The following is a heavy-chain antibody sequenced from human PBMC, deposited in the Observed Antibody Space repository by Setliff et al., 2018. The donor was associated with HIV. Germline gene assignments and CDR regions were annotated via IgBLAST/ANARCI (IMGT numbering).Heavy chain of an antibody. V-gene: IGHV3-23*01. J-gene: IGHJ5*02. CDR2: ISDSDGGT. CDR3: AKDKGSSGWSA. D-gene: IGHD6-19*01. Sequence: PGGSLRLSCAASGFAFSTYAMSWVRQAPGKGLEWVSAISDSDGGTYYADSVKGRFTVSRDNYKYTLYLQMNSLRVEDTAVYYCAKDKGSSGWSAWGQRTLVTVSS. CDR1: GFAFSTYA.